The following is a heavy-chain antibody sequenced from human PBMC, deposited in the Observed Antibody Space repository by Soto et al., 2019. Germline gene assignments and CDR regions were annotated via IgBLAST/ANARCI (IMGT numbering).Heavy chain of an antibody. V-gene: IGHV3-21*01. CDR1: GFTFRTYT. CDR2: ISSSSNYI. D-gene: IGHD2-15*01. J-gene: IGHJ4*02. Sequence: GGSLRLSCAASGFTFRTYTFNWVRQAPGKGPEWVSSISSSSNYIYYADSVKGRFTISRDNAKNSLYLQMDSLRAEDTAVYFCARDTKYCRGASCLLPFDYWGQGTLVTVSS. CDR3: ARDTKYCRGASCLLPFDY.